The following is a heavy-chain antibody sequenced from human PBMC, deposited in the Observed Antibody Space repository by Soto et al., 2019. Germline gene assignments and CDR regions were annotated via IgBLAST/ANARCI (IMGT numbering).Heavy chain of an antibody. CDR1: GGSFSGYY. D-gene: IGHD4-17*01. J-gene: IGHJ4*02. CDR2: INHSGST. Sequence: QVQLQQWGAGLLKPSETLSLTCAVYGGSFSGYYWSWIRQPPGKGLEWSGEINHSGSTNYNPSLQSRVTISVDTSKNQFSLKLSSVTAADTAVYYCARAHYGDYDYWGQGTLVTVSS. V-gene: IGHV4-34*01. CDR3: ARAHYGDYDY.